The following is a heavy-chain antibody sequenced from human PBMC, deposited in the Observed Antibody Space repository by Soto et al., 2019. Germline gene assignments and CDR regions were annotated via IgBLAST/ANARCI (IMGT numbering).Heavy chain of an antibody. CDR2: ISSSGSTI. Sequence: GFLRLCSAPPGFTLSDYYMSWIRQAPGKGLEWVSYISSSGSTIYYADSVKGRFTISRDNAKNSLYLQMNSLRAEDTAVYYWARRGIAARKGFEYWGRGTLVTVSS. CDR1: GFTLSDYY. D-gene: IGHD6-6*01. J-gene: IGHJ4*02. CDR3: ARRGIAARKGFEY. V-gene: IGHV3-11*01.